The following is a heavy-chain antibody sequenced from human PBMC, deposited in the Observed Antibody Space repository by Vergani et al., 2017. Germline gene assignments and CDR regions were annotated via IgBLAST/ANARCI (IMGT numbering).Heavy chain of an antibody. CDR1: GFTSSYYG. V-gene: IGHV3-30*03. D-gene: IGHD1-1*01. CDR3: ATKSCGTPGCQIGYFRE. Sequence: VQLVESGGGLVQPGGSLRLSCVVSGFTSSYYGMHWVRQAPGKGLEWVAVISYDGTQKYYADSVKGRFTISRDNSKSTLYLQMNSLRTEDTAVYYCATKSCGTPGCQIGYFREWVQGTLVTVSS. CDR2: ISYDGTQK. J-gene: IGHJ1*01.